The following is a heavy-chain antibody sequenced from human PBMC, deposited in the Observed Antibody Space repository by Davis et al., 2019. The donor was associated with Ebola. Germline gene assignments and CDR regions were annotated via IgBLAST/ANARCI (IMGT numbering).Heavy chain of an antibody. CDR1: GYTFTGYY. V-gene: IGHV1-2*06. Sequence: AASVKVSCKASGYTFTGYYMHWVRQAPGQGLEWMGRINPNSGGTNYAQKFQGRVTMTRDTSTSTVYMELSSLRSEDTAVYYCAREDIVVVVAATSSGYYYGMDVWGKGTTVTVSS. D-gene: IGHD2-15*01. CDR3: AREDIVVVVAATSSGYYYGMDV. J-gene: IGHJ6*04. CDR2: INPNSGGT.